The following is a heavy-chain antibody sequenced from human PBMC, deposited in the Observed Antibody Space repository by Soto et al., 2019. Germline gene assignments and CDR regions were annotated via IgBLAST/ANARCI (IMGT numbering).Heavy chain of an antibody. V-gene: IGHV4-59*01. Sequence: QVQLQESGPGLVKPSETLSLTCTVSGGSISSYYWSWIRQPPGKGLEWIGYIYYSGSTNYNPSLKRRGTISVDTSKNRFSVKLSSVTAADTAVYYCARDGDYGAFDIWGQGTMVTVSS. CDR3: ARDGDYGAFDI. D-gene: IGHD4-17*01. J-gene: IGHJ3*02. CDR1: GGSISSYY. CDR2: IYYSGST.